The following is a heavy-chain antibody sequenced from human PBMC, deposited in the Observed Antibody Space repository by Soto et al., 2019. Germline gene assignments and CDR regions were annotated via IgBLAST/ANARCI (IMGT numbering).Heavy chain of an antibody. CDR1: GGSMNNGGYY. J-gene: IGHJ6*02. Sequence: PLETLSLTCSVSGGSMNNGGYYWSWIRQLPGKGLEWIGYIYSNGDTYYNPSLKSRLTISVDTSKNQFSLNLTSVTAADTAVYYCARRGGSSSRYYYYALDVWGQGTTVTVSS. D-gene: IGHD6-6*01. CDR3: ARRGGSSSRYYYYALDV. CDR2: IYSNGDT. V-gene: IGHV4-31*03.